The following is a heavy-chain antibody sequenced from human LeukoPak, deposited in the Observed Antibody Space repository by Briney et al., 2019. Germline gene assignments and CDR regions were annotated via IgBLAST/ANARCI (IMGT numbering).Heavy chain of an antibody. CDR1: GFTFTSYA. V-gene: IGHV3-23*01. D-gene: IGHD6-6*01. CDR2: ISGDTYTT. J-gene: IGHJ4*02. Sequence: GGSLRLSCAASGFTFTSYAMTWVRQAPGKGLEWVSTISGDTYTTYYSDSVKGRFTVSRDNSKNTLYLHMNSLGAEDTAIYYCAKDSIYTSSARVDYWGQGTLVTVSS. CDR3: AKDSIYTSSARVDY.